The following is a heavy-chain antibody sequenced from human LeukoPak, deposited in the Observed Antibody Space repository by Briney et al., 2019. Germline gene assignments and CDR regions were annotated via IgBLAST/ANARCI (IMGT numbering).Heavy chain of an antibody. J-gene: IGHJ6*02. V-gene: IGHV1-18*01. Sequence: ASVKVSCKASGYTFTSYAISWVRQAPGQGLEWMGWISGYNGNTKYAQKVQGRVTMTTDTSTSTAYLELRSLRSDDTAVYYCARGYSYGSDYYYGMDVWGQGTTVTVSS. CDR3: ARGYSYGSDYYYGMDV. D-gene: IGHD5-18*01. CDR1: GYTFTSYA. CDR2: ISGYNGNT.